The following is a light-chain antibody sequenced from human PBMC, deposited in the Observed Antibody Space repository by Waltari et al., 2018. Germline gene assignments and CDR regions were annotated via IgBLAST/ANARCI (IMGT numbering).Light chain of an antibody. CDR3: QQYNSSPRT. CDR2: WAS. Sequence: DIVMTQSPDSLAVSLGERATINCKSSQSILNISNNKNFLAWYQQKPGQPPRLLIFWASTRDSGVPDRFSGAGSGTDFTLTISSLQAEDVAVYYCQQYNSSPRTFGQGTKVEIK. V-gene: IGKV4-1*01. J-gene: IGKJ1*01. CDR1: QSILNISNNKNF.